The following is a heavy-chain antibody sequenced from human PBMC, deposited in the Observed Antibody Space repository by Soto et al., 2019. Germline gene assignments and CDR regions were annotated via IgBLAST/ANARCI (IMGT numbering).Heavy chain of an antibody. J-gene: IGHJ4*02. CDR3: ARVGRGILRYYFDY. V-gene: IGHV1-8*01. Sequence: QVQLVQSGAEVKKPGASVKVSCKASGYTFTSYDINWVRQATGQGLEWMGWMNPNSGNTGYAQKFQGRVTMTRNTSISTAYMELGSVRSEHTAVYYCARVGRGILRYYFDYWGQGTLVTVSS. CDR1: GYTFTSYD. CDR2: MNPNSGNT. D-gene: IGHD4-17*01.